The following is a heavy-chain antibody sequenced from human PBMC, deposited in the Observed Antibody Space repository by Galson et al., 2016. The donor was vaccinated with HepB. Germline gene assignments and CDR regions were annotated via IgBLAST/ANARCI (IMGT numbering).Heavy chain of an antibody. V-gene: IGHV5-51*01. CDR2: INPGASDI. J-gene: IGHJ4*02. Sequence: QSGAEVKKPGESLKISCKGSGYSFTTYWIGWVRQKPGKGLEWVAIINPGASDIRYSPSFQGQVTISSDKSISTADRQWSSLKASDTAIYYVAGVRSEMATMSPGLFDYLGQGSLVTVSS. D-gene: IGHD5-24*01. CDR3: AGVRSEMATMSPGLFDY. CDR1: GYSFTTYW.